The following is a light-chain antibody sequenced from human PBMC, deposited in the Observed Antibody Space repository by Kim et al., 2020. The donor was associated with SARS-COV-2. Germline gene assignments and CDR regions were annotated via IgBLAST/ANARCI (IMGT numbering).Light chain of an antibody. CDR3: QQYNYYWT. CDR1: QSIRNW. CDR2: DAS. Sequence: DIQMTQSPSTLSASIGDRVTITCRASQSIRNWLAWYQQKPGKAPKVLIYDASSLESGVPSRFSGSGSGTEFTLTISSLQPDDFAAYYCQQYNYYWTFGQGTKVDIK. J-gene: IGKJ1*01. V-gene: IGKV1-5*01.